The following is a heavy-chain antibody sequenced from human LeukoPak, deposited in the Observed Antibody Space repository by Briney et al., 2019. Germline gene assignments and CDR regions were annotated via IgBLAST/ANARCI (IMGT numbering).Heavy chain of an antibody. CDR3: ARDPTSYGDYGQYYFDF. J-gene: IGHJ4*02. Sequence: GGSLRLSCAASGFTFSNYWMHWVRQAPEKGLVWASRISSDGISTTYADSVKGRFTISRDNAKNTLYLQVNSLRAEDTAVYYCARDPTSYGDYGQYYFDFWGQGTLVTVSS. CDR2: ISSDGIST. V-gene: IGHV3-74*01. D-gene: IGHD4-17*01. CDR1: GFTFSNYW.